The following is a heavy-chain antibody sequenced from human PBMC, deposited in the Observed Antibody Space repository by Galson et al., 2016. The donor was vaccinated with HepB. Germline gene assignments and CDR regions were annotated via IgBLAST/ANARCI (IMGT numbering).Heavy chain of an antibody. D-gene: IGHD6-13*01. Sequence: SLRLSCAASGFTLSNSAMSWVRQAPGKGLEWVSAMSDSGGSTYYADSVKGRFTISRDNSKNTLYLQMNSLGAGDTAIYYCAVRYSSIWYFQHWGRGTLVSVPS. J-gene: IGHJ1*01. CDR3: AVRYSSIWYFQH. CDR2: MSDSGGST. V-gene: IGHV3-23*01. CDR1: GFTLSNSA.